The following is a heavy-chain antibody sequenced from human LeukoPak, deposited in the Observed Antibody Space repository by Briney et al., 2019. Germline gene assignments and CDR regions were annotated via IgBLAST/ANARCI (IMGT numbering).Heavy chain of an antibody. CDR1: GGSISSGDYY. V-gene: IGHV4-30-4*01. CDR3: ARMSGDYGCFDY. J-gene: IGHJ4*02. D-gene: IGHD4-17*01. CDR2: IYYSGST. Sequence: PSETLSLTCTVSGGSISSGDYYWSWIRQPPGKGLEWIGYIYYSGSTYYNPSLKRRVTISVDTSKNQFSLKLSSVTAADTAVYYCARMSGDYGCFDYWGQGTLVTVSS.